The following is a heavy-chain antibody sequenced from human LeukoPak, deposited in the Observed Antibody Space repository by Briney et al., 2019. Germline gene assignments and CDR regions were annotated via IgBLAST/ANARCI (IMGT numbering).Heavy chain of an antibody. CDR2: IYYSGST. J-gene: IGHJ3*02. V-gene: IGHV4-39*01. CDR3: ARHGAPLWSGYGGII. CDR1: GGSISSSSYY. D-gene: IGHD3-3*01. Sequence: SETLSLTCTVSGGSISSSSYYWGWIRQPPGKGLEWIGSIYYSGSTYYNPSLKSRVTISVDTSKNQFSLKLSSVTAADTAVYYCARHGAPLWSGYGGIIWGQGTMVTVSS.